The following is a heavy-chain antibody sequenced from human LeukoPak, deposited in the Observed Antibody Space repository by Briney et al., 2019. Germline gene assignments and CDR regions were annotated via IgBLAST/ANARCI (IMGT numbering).Heavy chain of an antibody. D-gene: IGHD5-18*01. CDR3: ASTSAMVYFDF. CDR1: GGSFSGYH. CDR2: INHRGST. V-gene: IGHV4-34*01. Sequence: PSETLSLTCAVSGGSFSGYHWSWIRQPPGKGLERIGEINHRGSTNYNPSLKSRVTISVDTSKNQFSLKLSSVTAADTAVYYCASTSAMVYFDFWGQGTLVTVSS. J-gene: IGHJ4*02.